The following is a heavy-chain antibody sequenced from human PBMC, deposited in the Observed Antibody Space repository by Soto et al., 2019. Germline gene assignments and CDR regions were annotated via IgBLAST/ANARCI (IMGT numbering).Heavy chain of an antibody. CDR1: GGSISSYY. V-gene: IGHV4-59*01. J-gene: IGHJ5*02. CDR2: IYYSGST. Sequence: QVQLQESGPGLVKPSETLSLTCTVSGGSISSYYWSWIRQPPGKGLEWIGYIYYSGSTNYNPSLKSRVTISVDTSKNQFSLKLSSVTAADTAVYYCARDRLDYYDSSGPNWFDPWGQGTLVTVSS. CDR3: ARDRLDYYDSSGPNWFDP. D-gene: IGHD3-22*01.